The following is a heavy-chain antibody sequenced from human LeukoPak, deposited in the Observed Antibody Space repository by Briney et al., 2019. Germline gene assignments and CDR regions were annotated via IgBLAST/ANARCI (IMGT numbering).Heavy chain of an antibody. Sequence: GGSLRLSCAASGFTFSSYAMPWVRQAPGKGLEWVAVISYDGSNKYYADSVKGRFTISRDNSKNTLYLQMNSLRAEDTAVYYCARERGVWGQGTLVTVSS. CDR1: GFTFSSYA. CDR2: ISYDGSNK. D-gene: IGHD3-3*01. J-gene: IGHJ4*02. CDR3: ARERGV. V-gene: IGHV3-30-3*01.